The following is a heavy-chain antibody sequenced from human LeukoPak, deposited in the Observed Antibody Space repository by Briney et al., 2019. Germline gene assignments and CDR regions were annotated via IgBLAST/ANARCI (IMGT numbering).Heavy chain of an antibody. V-gene: IGHV4-4*09. J-gene: IGHJ6*04. CDR2: IYTSGST. D-gene: IGHD2-15*01. CDR3: ARRLALDV. CDR1: GGSISSYY. Sequence: PSETLSLTCTVSGGSISSYYWSWIRQPPGKGLEWIGYIYTSGSTNYNPSLKGRVTISVDTSKNQFSLKLSSVTAADTAVYYCARRLALDVWGKGTTVTVSS.